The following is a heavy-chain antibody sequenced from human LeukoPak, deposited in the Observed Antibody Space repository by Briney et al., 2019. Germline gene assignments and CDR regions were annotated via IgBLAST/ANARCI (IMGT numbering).Heavy chain of an antibody. V-gene: IGHV1-69*06. Sequence: ASVKVSCKASGYTFTSYGISWVRQAPGQGLEWMGGIIPIFGTANYAQKFQGRVTITADKSTSTAYMELSSLRSEDTAVYYCARGHYYDSSGFAASDYWGQGTLVTVSS. D-gene: IGHD3-22*01. CDR2: IIPIFGTA. J-gene: IGHJ4*02. CDR1: GYTFTSYG. CDR3: ARGHYYDSSGFAASDY.